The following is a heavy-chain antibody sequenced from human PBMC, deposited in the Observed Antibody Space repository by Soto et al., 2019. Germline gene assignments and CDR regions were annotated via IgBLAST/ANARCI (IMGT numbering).Heavy chain of an antibody. Sequence: SVKVSCKASGGTFSSYAISWVRQAPGQGLEWMGGIIPIFGTANYAQKFQGRVTITADKSTSTAYMELSSLRSEDTAVYYCARGAAGTVGFYYWGQGTLVTVSS. CDR2: IIPIFGTA. CDR1: GGTFSSYA. CDR3: ARGAAGTVGFYY. V-gene: IGHV1-69*06. D-gene: IGHD6-13*01. J-gene: IGHJ4*02.